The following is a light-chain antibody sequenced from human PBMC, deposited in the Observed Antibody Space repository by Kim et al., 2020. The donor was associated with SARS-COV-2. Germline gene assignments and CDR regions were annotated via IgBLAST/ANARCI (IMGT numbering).Light chain of an antibody. J-gene: IGKJ1*01. CDR3: QQYDSAPWT. V-gene: IGKV1-27*01. Sequence: AAVGDIITITCRASKGISKYLGWYQEKARKAPKLWFYDASVLQSGVPSRFSGSGSGTDFTLTINSLQPEDVATYYYQQYDSAPWTFGQGTKVDIK. CDR1: KGISKY. CDR2: DAS.